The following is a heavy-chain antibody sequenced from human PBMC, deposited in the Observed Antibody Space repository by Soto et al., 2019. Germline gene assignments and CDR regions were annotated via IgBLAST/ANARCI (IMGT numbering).Heavy chain of an antibody. CDR2: IWYDGSNK. CDR3: ARDPDGDYDSSGDYYYYYYYYGMDG. Sequence: GGSLRLSCAASGFTFSSYGMHWVRQAPGKGLEWVAVIWYDGSNKYYADSVKGRFTISRDNSKNTLYLQMNSLRAEDTAVYYCARDPDGDYDSSGDYYYYYYYYGMDGWGQGTTVTVSS. J-gene: IGHJ6*02. D-gene: IGHD3-22*01. V-gene: IGHV3-33*01. CDR1: GFTFSSYG.